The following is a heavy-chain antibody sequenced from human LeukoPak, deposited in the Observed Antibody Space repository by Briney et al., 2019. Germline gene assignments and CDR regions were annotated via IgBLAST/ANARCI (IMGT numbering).Heavy chain of an antibody. V-gene: IGHV3-23*01. D-gene: IGHD5-12*01. Sequence: GGSLRLSCAASGFTFNTYSMSWVRQAPRKGLEWVSVIYGSGDTTNYADSVKGRFTISRDNSKNMLYLQMHGLRAEDTAVYYCAKDQRPDSGYDIDYWGQGTLVTVSS. J-gene: IGHJ4*02. CDR2: IYGSGDTT. CDR1: GFTFNTYS. CDR3: AKDQRPDSGYDIDY.